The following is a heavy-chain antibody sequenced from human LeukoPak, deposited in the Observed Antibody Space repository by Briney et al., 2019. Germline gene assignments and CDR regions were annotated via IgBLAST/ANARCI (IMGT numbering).Heavy chain of an antibody. Sequence: PGGSLRLSCAASGFTFSSYAMHWVRQAPGKGLEWVAVISYDGSNKYYADSVKGRFTISRDNSKNTLYLQMNSLRAEDTAVYYCARGLLETTTSYFDYWGQGTLVTVSS. D-gene: IGHD2/OR15-2a*01. CDR3: ARGLLETTTSYFDY. V-gene: IGHV3-30-3*01. CDR1: GFTFSSYA. CDR2: ISYDGSNK. J-gene: IGHJ4*02.